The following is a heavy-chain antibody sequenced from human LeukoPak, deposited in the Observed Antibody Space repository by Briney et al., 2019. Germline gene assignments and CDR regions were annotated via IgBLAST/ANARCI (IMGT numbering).Heavy chain of an antibody. CDR3: ARGPNYYGSGSYYMIPWFDP. CDR2: IYSGGST. D-gene: IGHD3-10*01. Sequence: GGSLRLSCTASGFTFGDYAMSWFRQAPGKGLEWVSVIYSGGSTYYADSVKGRFTISRDNSKNTLYLQMNSLRAEDTAVYYCARGPNYYGSGSYYMIPWFDPWGQGTLVTVSS. J-gene: IGHJ5*02. V-gene: IGHV3-53*01. CDR1: GFTFGDYA.